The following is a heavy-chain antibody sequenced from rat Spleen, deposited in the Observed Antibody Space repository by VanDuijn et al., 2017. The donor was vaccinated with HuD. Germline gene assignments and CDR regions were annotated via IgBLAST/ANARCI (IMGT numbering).Heavy chain of an antibody. CDR1: GFTFSDYY. CDR2: ISYDGSST. J-gene: IGHJ3*01. CDR3: ARGRPYYGYNWGFAY. Sequence: EVQLVESDGGLVQPGRSLKLSCAASGFTFSDYYMAWVRQAPTKGLEWVATISYDGSSTYYRDSVKGRFTISRDNAKSTLYLQMDSLRSEDTATYYCARGRPYYGYNWGFAYWGQGTLVTVSS. D-gene: IGHD1-9*01. V-gene: IGHV5-29*01.